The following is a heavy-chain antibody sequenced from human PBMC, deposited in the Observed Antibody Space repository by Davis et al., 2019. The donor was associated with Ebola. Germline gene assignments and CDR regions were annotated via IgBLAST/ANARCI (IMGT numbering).Heavy chain of an antibody. D-gene: IGHD3-10*01. CDR1: GGSISSSSYY. CDR3: ARVQRVGWFEYYFDY. V-gene: IGHV4-39*07. J-gene: IGHJ4*02. CDR2: IYYSGST. Sequence: MPSETLSLTCTVSGGSISSSSYYWGWIRQPPGKGLEWIGSIYYSGSTYYNPSLKSRVTISVDTSKNQFSLKLSSVTAADTAVYYCARVQRVGWFEYYFDYWGQGTLVTVSS.